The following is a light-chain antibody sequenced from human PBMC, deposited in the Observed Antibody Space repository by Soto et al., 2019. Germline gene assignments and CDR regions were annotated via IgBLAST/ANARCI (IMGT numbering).Light chain of an antibody. CDR2: DAS. V-gene: IGKV3D-20*02. CDR1: QTVRNNY. J-gene: IGKJ4*01. Sequence: ELVLTQSPGTLSLSPGERATLSCRARQTVRNNYLAWYQQKPGRAPRLLIYDASSRATGIPARFSGSGSGTDFTLTISSLEPEDFAVYYCQQRSNWQGATFGGGTKVDI. CDR3: QQRSNWQGAT.